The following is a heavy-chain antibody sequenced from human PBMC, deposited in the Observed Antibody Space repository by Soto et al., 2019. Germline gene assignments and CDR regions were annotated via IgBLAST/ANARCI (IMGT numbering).Heavy chain of an antibody. CDR1: GGSISSGGYY. CDR3: ARDLDGSGSYYTNY. J-gene: IGHJ4*02. D-gene: IGHD3-10*01. CDR2: IYYSGST. V-gene: IGHV4-31*03. Sequence: SETLSLTCTVSGGSISSGGYYWSWIRQHPGKGLEWIGYIYYSGSTYYNPSLKSRVTISVDTSKNQFSLKLSSVTAADTAVHFCARDLDGSGSYYTNYWGQGTLVTVSS.